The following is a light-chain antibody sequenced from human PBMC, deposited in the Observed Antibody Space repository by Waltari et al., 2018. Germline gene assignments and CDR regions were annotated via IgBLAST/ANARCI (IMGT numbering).Light chain of an antibody. V-gene: IGLV8-61*01. CDR2: NPN. Sequence: TVVTQEPSLSVSPGGTVTLTCGLTSGSVSTSHYPSWYQQTPGQPPRTLIYNPNNRPYGVPGRFSGSILGNKAALTITGAQADDDSDYYCMLSMANAISFFGGGTRLTVL. CDR3: MLSMANAISF. CDR1: SGSVSTSHY. J-gene: IGLJ7*01.